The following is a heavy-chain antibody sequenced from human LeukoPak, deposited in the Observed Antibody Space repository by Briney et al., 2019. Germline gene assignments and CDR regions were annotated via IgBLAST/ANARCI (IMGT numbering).Heavy chain of an antibody. Sequence: PSETLFLTCAVYGGSFSGYYWSWIRQPPGKGLEWIGEINHSGSTNYNPSLKSRVTISVDTSKNQFSLKLSSVTAADTAVYYCARGYDILTGYTRSFDYWGQGTLVTVSS. CDR3: ARGYDILTGYTRSFDY. V-gene: IGHV4-34*01. CDR2: INHSGST. J-gene: IGHJ4*02. CDR1: GGSFSGYY. D-gene: IGHD3-9*01.